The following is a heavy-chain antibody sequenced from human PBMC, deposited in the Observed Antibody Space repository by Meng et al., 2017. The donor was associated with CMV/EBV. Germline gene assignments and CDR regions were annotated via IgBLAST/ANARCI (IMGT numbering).Heavy chain of an antibody. CDR3: AKDRRYYDSSGYFDY. D-gene: IGHD3-22*01. CDR2: IRYDGSNK. Sequence: LSLTCAASGFTFSSYGMHWVRQAPGKGLEWVAFIRYDGSNKYYADSVKGRFTISRDNSKNTLYLQMNSLRAEDTAVYYCAKDRRYYDSSGYFDYWGQGTLVTVSS. CDR1: GFTFSSYG. J-gene: IGHJ4*02. V-gene: IGHV3-30*02.